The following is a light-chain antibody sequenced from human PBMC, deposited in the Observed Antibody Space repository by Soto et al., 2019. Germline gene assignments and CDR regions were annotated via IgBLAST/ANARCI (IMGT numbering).Light chain of an antibody. CDR1: TGAVTGRHY. J-gene: IGLJ3*02. CDR2: DTS. CDR3: LLSHSGAGV. Sequence: QAVVTQEPSLTVSPGGKVTLTCASSTGAVTGRHYPYWFQQKPGQAPRTLIYDTSNKYSWTPVRFSGSLLGDKAALTLSGAQPEDEADYYCLLSHSGAGVFGGGTQLTVL. V-gene: IGLV7-46*01.